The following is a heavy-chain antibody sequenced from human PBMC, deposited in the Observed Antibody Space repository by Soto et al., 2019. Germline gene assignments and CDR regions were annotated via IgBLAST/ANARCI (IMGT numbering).Heavy chain of an antibody. CDR3: ARDLGCCSSTSCYHYYYYGMDV. CDR1: VYTFTGYY. J-gene: IGHJ6*02. CDR2: INPNSGGT. V-gene: IGHV1-2*04. Sequence: SVKVSCKASVYTFTGYYMHWVRQAPGPGLEWMGWINPNSGGTNYAQKFQGWVTMTRDTSISTAYMELSRLRSDDTAVYYCARDLGCCSSTSCYHYYYYGMDVWGQGTTVTVSS. D-gene: IGHD2-2*01.